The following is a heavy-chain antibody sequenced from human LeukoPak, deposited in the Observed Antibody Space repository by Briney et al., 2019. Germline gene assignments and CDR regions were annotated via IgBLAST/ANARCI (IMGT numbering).Heavy chain of an antibody. CDR1: GFVFSKYG. J-gene: IGHJ4*02. Sequence: QTGGSLRLSCAASGFVFSKYGIHWVRQAPGKGLEWVAVISYDGSNKYYADSVKGRFTISRDNSKNTLYLQMDSLRPEDTAVYYCAKAQKLYDSREFDYWGQGTLVTVSS. V-gene: IGHV3-30*18. CDR3: AKAQKLYDSREFDY. D-gene: IGHD3-22*01. CDR2: ISYDGSNK.